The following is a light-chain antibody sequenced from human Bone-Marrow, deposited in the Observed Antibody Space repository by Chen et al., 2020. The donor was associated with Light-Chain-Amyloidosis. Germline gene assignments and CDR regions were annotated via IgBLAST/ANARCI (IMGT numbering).Light chain of an antibody. Sequence: DIQMTQSPSSLSASVGDRVTITCRASQRISSNLNWYQQKPGKAPKLLIYTASSLESGVPSRFSCSGSGTDFTLTISSLQPEDFGTYYCQQSHSTPLTFGGGTKVEIK. CDR1: QRISSN. V-gene: IGKV1-39*01. CDR3: QQSHSTPLT. CDR2: TAS. J-gene: IGKJ4*01.